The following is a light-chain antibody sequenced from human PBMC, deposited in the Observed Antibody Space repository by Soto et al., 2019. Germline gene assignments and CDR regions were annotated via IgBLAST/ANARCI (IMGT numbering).Light chain of an antibody. V-gene: IGKV3D-15*01. J-gene: IGKJ2*01. CDR3: QXYNKWPPVYT. CDR2: DAS. CDR1: QSVSSS. Sequence: EIVMTQSPDILSVSPGERATLSCRASQSVSSSLAWYQQKPGQAPRLLIYDASTRATGIPARFSGSGSGTEFTXTIXXLQSEDFALYYXQXYNKWPPVYTFGQGTKLEIK.